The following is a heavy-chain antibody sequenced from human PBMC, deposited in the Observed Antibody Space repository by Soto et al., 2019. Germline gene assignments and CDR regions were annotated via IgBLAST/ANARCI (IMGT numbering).Heavy chain of an antibody. CDR3: AREGFTIFGVVIMNYYGMDV. J-gene: IGHJ6*02. CDR1: GGTFSSYA. D-gene: IGHD3-3*01. CDR2: IIPIFGTA. V-gene: IGHV1-69*13. Sequence: ASVKVSCKASGGTFSSYAISWVRQAPGQGLEWMGGIIPIFGTANYAQKFQGRVTITADESTSTAYMELSSLRSEDTAVYYCAREGFTIFGVVIMNYYGMDVWGQGTTVTSP.